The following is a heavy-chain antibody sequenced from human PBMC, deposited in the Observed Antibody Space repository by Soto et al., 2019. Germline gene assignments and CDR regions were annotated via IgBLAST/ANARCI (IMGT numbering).Heavy chain of an antibody. CDR2: MNPNSGNT. Sequence: ASVKVSCKASGYTLTSYDINWVRQATGQGLEWMGWMNPNSGNTGYAQKFQGRVTMTRNTSISTAYMELSSLRSEDTAVYYCARAYYDFWSGYYRSANYYYGMDVWGQGTTVTVSS. CDR3: ARAYYDFWSGYYRSANYYYGMDV. J-gene: IGHJ6*02. D-gene: IGHD3-3*01. V-gene: IGHV1-8*01. CDR1: GYTLTSYD.